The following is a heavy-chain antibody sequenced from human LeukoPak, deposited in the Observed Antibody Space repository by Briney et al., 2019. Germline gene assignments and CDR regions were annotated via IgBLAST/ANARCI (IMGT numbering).Heavy chain of an antibody. CDR1: GGSISSYY. V-gene: IGHV4-59*01. CDR2: MYYSGRT. CDR3: ARGSDYGDY. Sequence: PSETLSLTCTVSGGSISSYYWSWIRQPPGKGLEWIGYMYYSGRTNYNPSLKSRVALSINTSKNQFSLRLSSVTAADTAVYYCARGSDYGDYWGQGTLVTVSS. D-gene: IGHD3-3*01. J-gene: IGHJ4*02.